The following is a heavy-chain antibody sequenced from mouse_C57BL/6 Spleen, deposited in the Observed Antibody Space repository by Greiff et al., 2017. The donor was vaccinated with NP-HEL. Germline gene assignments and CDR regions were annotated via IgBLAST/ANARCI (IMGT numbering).Heavy chain of an antibody. Sequence: VQRVESGPGLVQPSQSLSITCTVSGFSLTSYGVHWVRQSPGKGLEWLGVTWSGGSTDYNAAFISRLSISKDNSKSQVFFKMNSLQADDTAIYYCARNSVGRAYYFDYWGQGTTLTVSS. J-gene: IGHJ2*01. CDR2: TWSGGST. CDR3: ARNSVGRAYYFDY. D-gene: IGHD4-1*01. CDR1: GFSLTSYG. V-gene: IGHV2-2*01.